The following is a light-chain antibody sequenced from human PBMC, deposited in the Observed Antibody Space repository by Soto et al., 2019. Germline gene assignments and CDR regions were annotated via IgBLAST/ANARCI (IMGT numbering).Light chain of an antibody. CDR3: QQRNSWPPTFT. V-gene: IGKV3-11*01. CDR1: QSVSSY. J-gene: IGKJ5*01. Sequence: IGVTQSPATLSLSPGERATLPCRVSQSVSSYLAWYQQKPGQAPRLLIYDASNRATGIPARFSGSGSGTDFTLTISSLQPEDFAVYYCQQRNSWPPTFTFGQGTRLEIK. CDR2: DAS.